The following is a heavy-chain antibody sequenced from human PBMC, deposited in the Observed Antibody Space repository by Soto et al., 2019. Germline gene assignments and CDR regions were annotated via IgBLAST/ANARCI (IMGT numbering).Heavy chain of an antibody. CDR1: GFTFSDYA. J-gene: IGHJ4*02. V-gene: IGHV3-23*01. Sequence: EVQLLESGGGLIQPGGSLRLSCAASGFTFSDYAMTWVRQAPGKGLEWVSVITGSGGKTFYADYVKGRFSISRDNSKNTVYLEINSLRAEDTAVYYCAKGILSDYYGWGTYDYWGQGTLVTVSS. D-gene: IGHD3-10*01. CDR2: ITGSGGKT. CDR3: AKGILSDYYGWGTYDY.